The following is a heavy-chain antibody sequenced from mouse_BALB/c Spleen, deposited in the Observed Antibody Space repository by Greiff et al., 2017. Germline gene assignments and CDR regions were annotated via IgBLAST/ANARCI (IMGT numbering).Heavy chain of an antibody. V-gene: IGHV1-9*01. D-gene: IGHD3-1*01. J-gene: IGHJ2*01. CDR2: ILPGSGST. CDR1: GYTFSSYW. Sequence: QVQLKQSGAELMKPGASVKISCKATGYTFSSYWIEWVKQRPGHGLEWLGEILPGSGSTNYNEKFKGKATFTADTSSNTAYMQLSSLTSEDSAVYYCARWTGYGNYWGQGTTLTVSS. CDR3: ARWTGYGNY.